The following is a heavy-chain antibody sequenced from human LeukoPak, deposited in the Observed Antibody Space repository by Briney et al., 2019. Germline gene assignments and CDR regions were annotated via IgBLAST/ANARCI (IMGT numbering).Heavy chain of an antibody. Sequence: GGSLRLSCATSGFAFSSQNMNWARQAPGKGLEWVSWISTSGDSIKSADSVAGRFTISRDNAKNSLCLQMNSLRVEDTAVYYCVKNGWFDFWGQGTLVTVSS. V-gene: IGHV3-21*04. CDR3: VKNGWFDF. CDR2: ISTSGDSI. D-gene: IGHD2-8*01. CDR1: GFAFSSQN. J-gene: IGHJ5*01.